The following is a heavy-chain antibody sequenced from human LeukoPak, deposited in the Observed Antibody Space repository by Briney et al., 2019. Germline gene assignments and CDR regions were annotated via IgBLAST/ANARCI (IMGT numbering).Heavy chain of an antibody. J-gene: IGHJ4*02. D-gene: IGHD4-17*01. CDR2: IKQDGGEE. CDR1: GFIFSTYW. Sequence: PGGSLRLSCAASGFIFSTYWMSWVRQAPGKGLEWVANIKQDGGEEHYVDSVKGRFTISRDNAKNSLYLQMNSLRAEDTAVYYCARGKSADYGDSYFDSRGQGILVTVSS. CDR3: ARGKSADYGDSYFDS. V-gene: IGHV3-7*01.